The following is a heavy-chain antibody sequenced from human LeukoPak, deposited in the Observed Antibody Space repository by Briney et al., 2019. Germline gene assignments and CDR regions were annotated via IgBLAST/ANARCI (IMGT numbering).Heavy chain of an antibody. J-gene: IGHJ3*02. Sequence: SQTLSLTCTLSGGSISSGSDYWSWIWQPAGKGLEWIGRIYPSGNTMYNPSLKSRVTISIDTSKNQFSLTLTSATAADTAVYYCARHYSESGVAAFDIWGQGTMVTVSS. CDR1: GGSISSGSDY. CDR3: ARHYSESGVAAFDI. CDR2: IYPSGNT. V-gene: IGHV4-61*02. D-gene: IGHD1-26*01.